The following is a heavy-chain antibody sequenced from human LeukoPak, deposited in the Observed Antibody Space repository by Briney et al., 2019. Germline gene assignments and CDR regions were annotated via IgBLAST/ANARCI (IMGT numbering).Heavy chain of an antibody. J-gene: IGHJ4*02. Sequence: HTGGSLRLSCAASGFTFSRHGMSWVRQAPGKGLEWVSTISGSGDYTYYADSVKGRFTISRDNSKNTLYLQMNSLRAEDTAIYYCAKVTYGSGTYGAFDSWGQGTLVTVSS. CDR3: AKVTYGSGTYGAFDS. D-gene: IGHD3-10*01. V-gene: IGHV3-23*01. CDR2: ISGSGDYT. CDR1: GFTFSRHG.